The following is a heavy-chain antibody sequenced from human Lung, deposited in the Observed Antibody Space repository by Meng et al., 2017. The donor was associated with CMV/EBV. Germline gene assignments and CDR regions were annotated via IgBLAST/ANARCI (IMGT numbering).Heavy chain of an antibody. V-gene: IGHV4-34*01. J-gene: IGHJ6*02. CDR3: ARAFGGTIFGVVNYYYGMDV. CDR1: GGSFSGYY. CDR2: INHSGST. Sequence: SCAVYGGSFSGYYWSWIRQPPGKGLEWIGEINHSGSTNYNPSLKSRVTISVDTSKNQFSLKLSSVTAADTAVYYCARAFGGTIFGVVNYYYGMDVWGQGTXVTVSS. D-gene: IGHD3-3*01.